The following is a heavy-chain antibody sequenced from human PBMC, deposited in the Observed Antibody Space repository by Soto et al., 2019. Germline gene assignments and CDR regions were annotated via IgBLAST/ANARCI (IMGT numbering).Heavy chain of an antibody. Sequence: EVQLLESGGGLVQPGGSLRLSCAASGFTFSSYAMSWVRQAPGKGLEWVSAISGSGGSTYYADSVKGRFTISRDNSKNTLYLQMNSLRAEDTAVYYCAKDVGYCSGGSCYPRDYWGQGTLVTVSS. CDR3: AKDVGYCSGGSCYPRDY. J-gene: IGHJ4*02. V-gene: IGHV3-23*01. CDR2: ISGSGGST. D-gene: IGHD2-15*01. CDR1: GFTFSSYA.